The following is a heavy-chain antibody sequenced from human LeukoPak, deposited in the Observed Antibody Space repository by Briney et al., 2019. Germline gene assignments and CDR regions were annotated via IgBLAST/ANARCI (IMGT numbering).Heavy chain of an antibody. D-gene: IGHD6-19*01. CDR3: AKDGGGTSGWFWDF. Sequence: PGGSLRLSCAASGFTFTNYAMAWVRQAPGKGLECVSGITYTGGDTYYPDSVKGRFTISRENSKNTLYLQMNSLRDEDTAVYYCAKDGGGTSGWFWDFWGQGALVTVSS. CDR1: GFTFTNYA. J-gene: IGHJ4*02. V-gene: IGHV3-23*01. CDR2: ITYTGGDT.